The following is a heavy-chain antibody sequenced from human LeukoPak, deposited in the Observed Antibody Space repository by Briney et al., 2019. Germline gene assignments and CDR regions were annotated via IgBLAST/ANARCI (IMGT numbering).Heavy chain of an antibody. J-gene: IGHJ6*03. V-gene: IGHV3-23*01. CDR3: AKNGRSDGVVIDGPYYYYMDV. CDR2: ISGSGGST. CDR1: GFTFSSYA. D-gene: IGHD3-3*01. Sequence: GGSLRLSCAASGFTFSSYAMSWVRQAPGKGLEWVSAISGSGGSTYYADSVKGRFTISRDNSKNTLYLQMNSLRAEDTAVYYCAKNGRSDGVVIDGPYYYYMDVWGKGTTVTVSS.